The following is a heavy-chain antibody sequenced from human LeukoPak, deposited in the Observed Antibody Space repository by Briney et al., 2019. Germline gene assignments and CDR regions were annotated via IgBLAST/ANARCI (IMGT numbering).Heavy chain of an antibody. J-gene: IGHJ4*02. CDR3: AREYYGPKGGFDY. Sequence: SETLSLSCTVSGVSISSSSYYWGWIRQPTGKGLEWIGSIYYSGSTYYNPSLKSRVTISVDTSKTQFSLKLSSVTAAATAVYYCAREYYGPKGGFDYWGQGTLVTVSS. CDR1: GVSISSSSYY. D-gene: IGHD4-17*01. V-gene: IGHV4-39*07. CDR2: IYYSGST.